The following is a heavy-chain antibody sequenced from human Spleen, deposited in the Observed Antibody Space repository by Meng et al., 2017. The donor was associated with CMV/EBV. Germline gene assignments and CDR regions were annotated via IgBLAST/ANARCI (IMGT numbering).Heavy chain of an antibody. CDR2: ISSDSSYK. CDR3: AKDIRGNVVASGDY. J-gene: IGHJ4*02. V-gene: IGHV3-21*04. Sequence: GESLKISCAASRFTFSSYNINWVRQAPGKGLEWVSSISSDSSYKYYADSVKGRFTISRDNAKNSLYLQMNSLRAEDTALYYCAKDIRGNVVASGDYWGQGTLVTVSS. CDR1: RFTFSSYN. D-gene: IGHD1-1*01.